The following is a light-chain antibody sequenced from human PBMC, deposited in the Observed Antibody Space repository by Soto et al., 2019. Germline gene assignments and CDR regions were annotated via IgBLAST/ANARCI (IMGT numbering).Light chain of an antibody. Sequence: DIPMTQSPSTLSASVGDRVTITCRASQSISSWLAWYQQKPGKAPKLLIYKASSLESGVPSRFSGSGSGTEFTLTIISLQPDDFATYYCQQYNSYPWTFGQGTKVEIK. V-gene: IGKV1-5*03. CDR1: QSISSW. J-gene: IGKJ1*01. CDR3: QQYNSYPWT. CDR2: KAS.